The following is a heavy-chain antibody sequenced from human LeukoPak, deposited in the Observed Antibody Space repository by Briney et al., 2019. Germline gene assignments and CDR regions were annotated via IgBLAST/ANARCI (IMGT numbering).Heavy chain of an antibody. V-gene: IGHV4-39*07. D-gene: IGHD3-22*01. CDR3: ARDGYYYDSSGFVGPLRAYYFDY. Sequence: PSETLSLTCTVSGGSITSSSYYWGWIRQPPGKGLEWIGSIYYSGSTYYNPSLKSRVTISVDTSKNQFSLKLSSVTAADTAVYYCARDGYYYDSSGFVGPLRAYYFDYWGQGTLVTVSS. J-gene: IGHJ4*02. CDR1: GGSITSSSYY. CDR2: IYYSGST.